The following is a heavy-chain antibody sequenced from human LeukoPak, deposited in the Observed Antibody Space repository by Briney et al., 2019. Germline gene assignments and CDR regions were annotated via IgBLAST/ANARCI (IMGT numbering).Heavy chain of an antibody. CDR2: ISSSSSYI. J-gene: IGHJ5*02. CDR3: ARDLAQYYDTSDNWFDP. D-gene: IGHD3-22*01. CDR1: GFTFSSYS. V-gene: IGHV3-21*01. Sequence: GGSLRLSCAASGFTFSSYSMNWVRQAPGKGLEWVSSISSSSSYIYYADSVKGRFTISRDNAKNSLYLQMNSLRAEDTAVYYCARDLAQYYDTSDNWFDPWGQGTLVTVSS.